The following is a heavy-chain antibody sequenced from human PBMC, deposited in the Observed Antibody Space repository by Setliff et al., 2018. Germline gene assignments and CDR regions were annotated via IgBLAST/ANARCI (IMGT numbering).Heavy chain of an antibody. V-gene: IGHV3-7*01. CDR2: IKQDGSEK. CDR1: GFTFSRYW. Sequence: PGGSLRLSCAASGFTFSRYWMSWVRQAPGKGLEWVANIKQDGSEKYYVDSVKGRFTISRDNAKNSLYLQMNSLRAEDTAVYYCARDHVYGSQYYYYYYGMDVWGQGTTVTGSS. J-gene: IGHJ6*02. CDR3: ARDHVYGSQYYYYYYGMDV. D-gene: IGHD3-10*01.